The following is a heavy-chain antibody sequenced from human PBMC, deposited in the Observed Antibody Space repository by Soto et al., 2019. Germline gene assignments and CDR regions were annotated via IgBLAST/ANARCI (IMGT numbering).Heavy chain of an antibody. D-gene: IGHD4-17*01. Sequence: SETLSLTCSFSGGSIGSYYWSWIRQPPGKGLEWIGYIYYSGNTKYNPSLKSRVTISVDMSTDQFSLKLTSVTAADTAVYYCARHPTVTEYYFDYWGQGTLVTVSS. CDR1: GGSIGSYY. CDR2: IYYSGNT. CDR3: ARHPTVTEYYFDY. V-gene: IGHV4-59*08. J-gene: IGHJ4*02.